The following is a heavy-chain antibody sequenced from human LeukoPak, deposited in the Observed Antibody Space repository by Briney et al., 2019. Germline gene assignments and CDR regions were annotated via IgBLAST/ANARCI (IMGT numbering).Heavy chain of an antibody. CDR2: IWYGGSNK. Sequence: PGRSLRLSCAASGFTFSSYGMHWVRQAPGKGLEWVAVIWYGGSNKYYADSVKGRFTISRDNSKNTLYLQMNSLRAEDTAVYCCAKDTAAAGRWGPYFDYWGQGTLVTVSS. CDR3: AKDTAAAGRWGPYFDY. J-gene: IGHJ4*02. D-gene: IGHD6-13*01. CDR1: GFTFSSYG. V-gene: IGHV3-30*18.